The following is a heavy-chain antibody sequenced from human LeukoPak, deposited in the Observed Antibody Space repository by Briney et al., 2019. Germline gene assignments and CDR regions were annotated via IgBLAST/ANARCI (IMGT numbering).Heavy chain of an antibody. Sequence: SETLSLTCTVSGGSMNSYYWRWIRQPPGKGLEWIGYIYYSGSTNYNPSLKSRVSISVDTSKNQFSLKLSSVTAADTAVYYCARGRDGYKLDYWGQGTLVTVSS. CDR1: GGSMNSYY. V-gene: IGHV4-59*01. CDR3: ARGRDGYKLDY. D-gene: IGHD5-24*01. CDR2: IYYSGST. J-gene: IGHJ4*02.